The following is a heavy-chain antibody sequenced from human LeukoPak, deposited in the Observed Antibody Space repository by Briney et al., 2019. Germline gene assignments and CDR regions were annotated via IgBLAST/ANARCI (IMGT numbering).Heavy chain of an antibody. CDR1: GYTFTSYG. J-gene: IGHJ3*02. CDR3: ARGIFGGSGYYFSAFDI. CDR2: ISAYNGNT. V-gene: IGHV1-18*01. Sequence: ASVKVSCKASGYTFTSYGISWVRQAPGQGLEWMGWISAYNGNTNYAQKLQGRVTMTTDTSTSTAYMELRSLRSDDTAVYYCARGIFGGSGYYFSAFDIWGQGTMVTVSS. D-gene: IGHD3-22*01.